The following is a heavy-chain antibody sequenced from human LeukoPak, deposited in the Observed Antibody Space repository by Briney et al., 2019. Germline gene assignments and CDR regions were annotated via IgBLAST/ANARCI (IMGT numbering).Heavy chain of an antibody. J-gene: IGHJ4*02. CDR3: ARENSGSYREFDY. CDR2: IYTSGST. V-gene: IGHV4-4*07. CDR1: GGSISSYY. D-gene: IGHD1-26*01. Sequence: SETLSLTCTVSGGSISSYYWSWIRQPAGKGLEWIGRIYTSGSTNYNASLKSRVTMSVDTSKNQFSLKLSSVTAADTAVFYCARENSGSYREFDYWGQRTLVTVSS.